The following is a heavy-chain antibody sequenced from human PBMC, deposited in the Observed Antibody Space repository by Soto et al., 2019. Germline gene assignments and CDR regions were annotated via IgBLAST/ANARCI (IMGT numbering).Heavy chain of an antibody. CDR1: GFTFSSYA. J-gene: IGHJ5*02. D-gene: IGHD4-17*01. V-gene: IGHV3-23*01. CDR3: ARQGGNYYGDYRQRGWFAP. CDR2: ISGSGGST. Sequence: GGSLRLSCAASGFTFSSYAMSWVRQAPGKGLEWVSAISGSGGSTYYADSVKGRFTISRDNSKNTLYLQMNSLRAEDTAVYYCARQGGNYYGDYRQRGWFAPWSQGTLVTVSS.